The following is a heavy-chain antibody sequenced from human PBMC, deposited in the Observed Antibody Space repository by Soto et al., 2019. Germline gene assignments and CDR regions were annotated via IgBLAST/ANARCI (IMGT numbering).Heavy chain of an antibody. J-gene: IGHJ4*02. CDR1: GFTFSSYW. Sequence: EVQLVESGGGLVQPGGSLRLACAASGFTFSSYWMHWVRQAPGKGLMWVSRINSDGRSTIYADSLKGRFTISRDNAKNTLYLQMNSLRVEATAVYYCARVLGQQLVSVDYWGQGTLVTVSS. D-gene: IGHD6-13*01. CDR3: ARVLGQQLVSVDY. V-gene: IGHV3-74*01. CDR2: INSDGRST.